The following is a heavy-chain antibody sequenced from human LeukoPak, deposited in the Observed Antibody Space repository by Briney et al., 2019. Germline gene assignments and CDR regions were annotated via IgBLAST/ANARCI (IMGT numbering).Heavy chain of an antibody. CDR2: TIPIFGTA. V-gene: IGHV1-69*05. Sequence: SVKVSCKASGGTFSSYAISWVRQAPGQGLEWMGRTIPIFGTANYAQKFQGRVTITTDESTSTAYMELSSLRSEDTAVYYCASRAYCGGDCYWRGAFDIWGQGTMVTVSS. CDR3: ASRAYCGGDCYWRGAFDI. D-gene: IGHD2-21*02. CDR1: GGTFSSYA. J-gene: IGHJ3*02.